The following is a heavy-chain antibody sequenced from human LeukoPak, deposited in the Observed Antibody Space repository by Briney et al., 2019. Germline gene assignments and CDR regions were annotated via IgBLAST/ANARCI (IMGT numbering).Heavy chain of an antibody. CDR2: ISGSGGST. V-gene: IGHV3-23*01. J-gene: IGHJ6*02. D-gene: IGHD3-10*01. CDR3: AKVREYYYYGMDV. CDR1: GFTFSNYA. Sequence: GGSLRLSCAASGFTFSNYAMSWVRQAPGKGLEWVSAISGSGGSTYYADSVKGRFTTSRDNSKNTLYLQMNSLRAEDTAVYYCAKVREYYYYGMDVWGQGTTVTVSS.